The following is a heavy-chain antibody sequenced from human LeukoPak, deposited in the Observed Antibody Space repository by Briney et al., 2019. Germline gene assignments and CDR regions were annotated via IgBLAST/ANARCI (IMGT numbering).Heavy chain of an antibody. Sequence: ASVKVSCKASGYTFTSYDINWVRQATGQGLEWMGWMNPNSGNTGYAQKFQGRVTMTRNTSINTAYMELSSLRSEDTAVYYCARGYSSGWPFDYWGQGTLVTVSS. CDR1: GYTFTSYD. J-gene: IGHJ4*02. V-gene: IGHV1-8*01. D-gene: IGHD6-19*01. CDR2: MNPNSGNT. CDR3: ARGYSSGWPFDY.